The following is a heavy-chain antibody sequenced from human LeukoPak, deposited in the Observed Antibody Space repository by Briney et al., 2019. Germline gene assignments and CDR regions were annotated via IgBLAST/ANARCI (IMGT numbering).Heavy chain of an antibody. V-gene: IGHV3-74*01. Sequence: PGGSPRLSCAPSGFPFSTYAMHWVPPPPGQGLVWISRISPDGNSRGYADSVKGRFIISRDSATNTLSLQMNSLTADDTAVYYCARDGGLLPDNWGKGTLVTVSS. J-gene: IGHJ4*02. CDR2: ISPDGNSR. CDR1: GFPFSTYA. CDR3: ARDGGLLPDN. D-gene: IGHD2-21*02.